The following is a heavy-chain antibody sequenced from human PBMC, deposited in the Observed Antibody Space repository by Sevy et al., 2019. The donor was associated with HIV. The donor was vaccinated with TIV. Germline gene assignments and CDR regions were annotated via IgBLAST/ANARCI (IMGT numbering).Heavy chain of an antibody. CDR1: GFTFNIYS. CDR3: AREGCTRPHDY. D-gene: IGHD2-8*01. V-gene: IGHV3-23*01. Sequence: GGSLRLSCAVSGFTFNIYSMSWVRQAQGRGLGWVSTFSFGCGKINYADSVKGRFIISRDDSKNTLYLQMNSLRAEDTAVYFGAREGCTRPHDYWGQGTLVTVSS. J-gene: IGHJ4*02. CDR2: FSFGCGKI.